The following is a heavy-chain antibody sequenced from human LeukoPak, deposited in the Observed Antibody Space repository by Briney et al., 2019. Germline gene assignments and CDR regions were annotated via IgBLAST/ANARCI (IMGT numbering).Heavy chain of an antibody. V-gene: IGHV3-53*01. CDR2: IYTGGST. CDR3: ARAGSHYYYYYYMDV. CDR1: GFTVSSNY. J-gene: IGHJ6*03. Sequence: GGSLRLSCAASGFTVSSNYMSWVRQAPGKGLEWVSVIYTGGSTYYADSVKGRFTISRDNSKNTLYLQMNSLRAEDTAVYYCARAGSHYYYYYYMDVWGKGTTVTVSS.